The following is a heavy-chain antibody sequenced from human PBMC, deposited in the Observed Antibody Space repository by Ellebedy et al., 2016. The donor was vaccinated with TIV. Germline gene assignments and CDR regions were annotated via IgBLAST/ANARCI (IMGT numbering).Heavy chain of an antibody. CDR3: AREPYYDTLTGESRGDDF. CDR2: IYYTGST. CDR1: GGSISSINYY. J-gene: IGHJ4*02. D-gene: IGHD3-9*01. V-gene: IGHV4-39*07. Sequence: SETLSLTCTVSGGSISSINYYWGWIRQPPGTGLEWIGNIYYTGSTFYTPSLKSRVTILVDTSKNQFSLKLTSVTAADTAVYYCAREPYYDTLTGESRGDDFWGQGTLVTVSS.